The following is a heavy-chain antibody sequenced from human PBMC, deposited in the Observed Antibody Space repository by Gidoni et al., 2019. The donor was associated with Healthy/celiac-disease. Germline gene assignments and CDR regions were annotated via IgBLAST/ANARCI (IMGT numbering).Heavy chain of an antibody. CDR2: ISYDGSNK. V-gene: IGHV3-30*18. Sequence: QVQLVESGGGVVQPGRSLRLSCAASGFTFSSYGMPWVRQAPGKGLEWVAVISYDGSNKYYADSVKGRFTISRDNSKNTLYLQMNSLRAEDTAVYYCAKDFEVATTTGFDYWGQGTLVTVSS. CDR1: GFTFSSYG. D-gene: IGHD5-12*01. CDR3: AKDFEVATTTGFDY. J-gene: IGHJ4*02.